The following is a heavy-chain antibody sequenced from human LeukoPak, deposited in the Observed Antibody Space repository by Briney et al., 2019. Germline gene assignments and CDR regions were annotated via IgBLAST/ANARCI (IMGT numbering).Heavy chain of an antibody. CDR1: GFTFRSNY. CDR3: ARDHYVDAFDI. D-gene: IGHD3-16*01. Sequence: GGSLSLSCAASGFTFRSNYMSWVRQAPGKGLEWVSVIYSGGGTYYADAVKGRFTISRDNSKNTLYLQMNSLRAGDTAVYYCARDHYVDAFDIWGQGTMVTVSS. CDR2: IYSGGGT. J-gene: IGHJ3*02. V-gene: IGHV3-66*01.